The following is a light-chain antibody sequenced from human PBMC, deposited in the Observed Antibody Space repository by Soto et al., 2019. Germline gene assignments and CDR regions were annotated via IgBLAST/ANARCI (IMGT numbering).Light chain of an antibody. CDR1: STDVGGYDQ. V-gene: IGLV2-14*01. J-gene: IGLJ2*01. CDR2: EVT. CDR3: SSYSNSNTYVV. Sequence: QSVLTQPASVSESAGQSITISCTGTSTDVGGYDQVSWYQQHPGKAPKLIIYEVTDRPSGVSNRFSGSKSGITASLTISGLQAEDEAEYYCSSYSNSNTYVVFGGGTKVTVL.